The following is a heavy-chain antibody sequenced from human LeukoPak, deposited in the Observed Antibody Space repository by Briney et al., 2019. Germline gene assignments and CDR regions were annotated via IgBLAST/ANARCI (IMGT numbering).Heavy chain of an antibody. V-gene: IGHV1-2*02. D-gene: IGHD6-19*01. Sequence: ASVKVSCKASGYTFTGYYMHWVRQAPGQGLEWMGWINPNSGGTNYAQKFQGRVTMTRDTSISTAYMELSRLRSDDTAVYFCARDPSSSGWYLDYWGQGTLVTVSS. CDR3: ARDPSSSGWYLDY. CDR1: GYTFTGYY. J-gene: IGHJ4*02. CDR2: INPNSGGT.